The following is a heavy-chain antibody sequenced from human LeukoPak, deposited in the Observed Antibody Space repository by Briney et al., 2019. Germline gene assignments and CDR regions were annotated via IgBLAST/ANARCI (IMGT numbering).Heavy chain of an antibody. CDR1: GGTFSSYA. J-gene: IGHJ3*02. D-gene: IGHD4-17*01. Sequence: ASVKVSCKASGGTFSSYAISWVRQAPRQGLEWMGGIIPIFGTANYAQKFQGRVTITADESTSTAYMELSCLRSEDTAVYYCARASDYGDYPDAFDIWGQGTMVTVSS. CDR2: IIPIFGTA. V-gene: IGHV1-69*13. CDR3: ARASDYGDYPDAFDI.